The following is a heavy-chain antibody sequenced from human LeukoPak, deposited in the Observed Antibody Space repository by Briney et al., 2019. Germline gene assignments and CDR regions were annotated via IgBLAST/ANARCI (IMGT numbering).Heavy chain of an antibody. V-gene: IGHV3-30*02. J-gene: IGHJ5*02. CDR3: ARDKGVRFLEWFSMFDP. CDR2: IRYDGSNT. D-gene: IGHD3-3*01. CDR1: GFTFSNYG. Sequence: GGSLRLSCAASGFTFSNYGMHWVRQAPGKGLEWVTFIRYDGSNTYYADSVKGRFTISRDNSKNTLYLQMNSLRAEDTAVYYCARDKGVRFLEWFSMFDPWGQGTLVTVSS.